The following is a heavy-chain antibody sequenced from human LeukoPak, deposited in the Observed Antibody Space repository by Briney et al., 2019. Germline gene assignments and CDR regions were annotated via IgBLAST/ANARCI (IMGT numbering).Heavy chain of an antibody. D-gene: IGHD3-3*01. V-gene: IGHV1-24*01. J-gene: IGHJ4*02. Sequence: ASVKVSCKVSGNSLSELSIQWVRQAPGKGLECMGGFDPEEAKMVYAQNFWGRLTMTEDTSTQTAYMELSGLTSDDTAVYYCTTRIGDFWSGFVNWGQGTLVTVSS. CDR1: GNSLSELS. CDR2: FDPEEAKM. CDR3: TTRIGDFWSGFVN.